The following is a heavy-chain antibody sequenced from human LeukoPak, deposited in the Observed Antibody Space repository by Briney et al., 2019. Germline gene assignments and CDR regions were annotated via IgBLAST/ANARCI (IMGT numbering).Heavy chain of an antibody. D-gene: IGHD3-3*01. CDR3: ARHVEVRSGYYFWFDH. V-gene: IGHV4-39*01. CDR1: GGSISSSSYY. Sequence: PSETLSLTCTVSGGSISSSSYYWGWIRQPPGKGLEWIGSIYYSGSTYYNPSLKSRVTISVDTSKNQFSLKLSSVTAADTAVYYCARHVEVRSGYYFWFDHWGQGTLVTVSS. CDR2: IYYSGST. J-gene: IGHJ5*02.